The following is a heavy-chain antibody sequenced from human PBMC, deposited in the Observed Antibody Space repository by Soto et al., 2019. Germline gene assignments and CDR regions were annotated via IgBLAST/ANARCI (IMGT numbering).Heavy chain of an antibody. J-gene: IGHJ4*02. CDR1: GGTFSSYA. D-gene: IGHD3-22*01. CDR3: ARGPPYTYYYDSSGYYYYFDY. CDR2: IIPIFGTA. Sequence: SVKVSCKASGGTFSSYAISWVRQAPGQGLEWMGGIIPIFGTANYAQKFQGRVTITADESTSTAYMELSSLRSEDTAVYYCARGPPYTYYYDSSGYYYYFDYWGQGTLVTVSS. V-gene: IGHV1-69*13.